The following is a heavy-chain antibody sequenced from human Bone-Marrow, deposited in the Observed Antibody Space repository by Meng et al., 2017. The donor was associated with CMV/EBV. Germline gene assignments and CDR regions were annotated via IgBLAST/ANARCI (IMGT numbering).Heavy chain of an antibody. CDR1: GGTFSNYE. V-gene: IGHV1-69*10. Sequence: SVKVSCKASGGTFSNYEINWVRQAPGQGLEWVGGIIPIIGRGKYAQKFQGRVTITADNSASTAYMELSSLRFDDTAVYYCARCSGTCRFYNYYYGMDVWGQGTTVTVSS. D-gene: IGHD2-15*01. J-gene: IGHJ6*02. CDR2: IIPIIGRG. CDR3: ARCSGTCRFYNYYYGMDV.